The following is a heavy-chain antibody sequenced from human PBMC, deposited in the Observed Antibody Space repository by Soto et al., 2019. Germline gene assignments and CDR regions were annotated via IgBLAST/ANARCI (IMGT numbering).Heavy chain of an antibody. V-gene: IGHV3-30*18. D-gene: IGHD1-26*01. CDR1: GFTFRSYG. Sequence: GGSLRLSCAASGFTFRSYGMHWVRQAPAKGLEWVAVISYDGSNKYYVDSVKGRFTISRDNSKNTLYLQMNSLRAEDTAVYYCAKGGVGSTSNAFDIWGQGTMVTVSS. J-gene: IGHJ3*02. CDR2: ISYDGSNK. CDR3: AKGGVGSTSNAFDI.